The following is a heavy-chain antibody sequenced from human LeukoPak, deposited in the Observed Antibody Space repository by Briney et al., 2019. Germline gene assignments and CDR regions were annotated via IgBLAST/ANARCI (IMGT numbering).Heavy chain of an antibody. J-gene: IGHJ4*02. Sequence: ASVKVSCKASGGTFSIYAISWVRQAPGQGLEWMGGIIPIFGTANYAQKFQGRVTITADESTSTAYMELSSLRSEDTAVYYCARDGGSGSYSYYFDYWGQGTLVTVSS. CDR2: IIPIFGTA. V-gene: IGHV1-69*13. CDR1: GGTFSIYA. CDR3: ARDGGSGSYSYYFDY. D-gene: IGHD1-26*01.